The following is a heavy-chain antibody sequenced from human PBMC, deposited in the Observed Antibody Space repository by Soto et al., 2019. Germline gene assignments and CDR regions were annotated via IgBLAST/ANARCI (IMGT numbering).Heavy chain of an antibody. V-gene: IGHV1-18*01. CDR2: ISAYNGNT. D-gene: IGHD2-2*01. CDR1: GYTFTSYG. Sequence: ASVKVSCKASGYTFTSYGISWVRQVPGQGLEWMGWISAYNGNTNYAQKLQGRVTMTTDTSTSTAYMELRSLRSDDTAVYYCARGGYCSSTSCSYYMDVWGKGTTVTVSS. J-gene: IGHJ6*03. CDR3: ARGGYCSSTSCSYYMDV.